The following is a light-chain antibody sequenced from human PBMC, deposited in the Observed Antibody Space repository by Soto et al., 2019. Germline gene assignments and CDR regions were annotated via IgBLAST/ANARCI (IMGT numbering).Light chain of an antibody. Sequence: QSALTQPPSASGSPGQSVTISCTGTSSDVGAYIYVSWYQQHPGTAPKLIIYEVNKRPSGVPDRFSGSRSGNTASLTVSGLQHADAADYYCISYAGNPTLVFGGGTKVTVL. J-gene: IGLJ2*01. V-gene: IGLV2-8*01. CDR1: SSDVGAYIY. CDR3: ISYAGNPTLV. CDR2: EVN.